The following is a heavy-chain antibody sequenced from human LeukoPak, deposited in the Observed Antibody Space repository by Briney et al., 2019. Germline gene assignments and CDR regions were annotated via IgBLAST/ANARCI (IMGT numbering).Heavy chain of an antibody. CDR2: IKGKTDGGTT. CDR1: GFSFKNAW. CDR3: SRIKGGILGVFDI. V-gene: IGHV3-15*01. Sequence: GGSLRLSCAASGFSFKNAWMSWVRQAPGKGVEWVGRIKGKTDGGTTDYAAPVKGRFTISRDESKDTLYVQMNSLKTEDTAVYHCSRIKGGILGVFDIWGQGTMVTVSS. D-gene: IGHD3-16*01. J-gene: IGHJ3*02.